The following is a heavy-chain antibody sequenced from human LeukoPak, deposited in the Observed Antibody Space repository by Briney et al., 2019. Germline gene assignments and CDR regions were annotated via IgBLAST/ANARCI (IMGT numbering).Heavy chain of an antibody. J-gene: IGHJ6*01. Sequence: GGSLRLSCAASGVPFSDHYMEGLREAPGKGREGGGSTRNKENSYTTEHAASVKGRFTISRDDSKNSLYLQMSSLKTEDTAVYYCARGNGNFDSLKDYYSCMDGSGQGTTVTVPS. D-gene: IGHD3-9*01. V-gene: IGHV3-72*01. CDR1: GVPFSDHY. CDR3: ARGNGNFDSLKDYYSCMDG. CDR2: TRNKENSYTT.